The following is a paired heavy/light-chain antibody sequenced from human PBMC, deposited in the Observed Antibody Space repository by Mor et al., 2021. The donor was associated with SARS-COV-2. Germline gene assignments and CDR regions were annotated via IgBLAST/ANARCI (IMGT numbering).Light chain of an antibody. CDR2: GKN. CDR1: SLRTHY. CDR3: NSRDSSGNHGV. V-gene: IGLV3-19*01. J-gene: IGLJ2*01. Sequence: SSELTQDPAVSVALGQTVTITCQGDSLRTHYASWYQQRPGQAPVLVIYGKNNRPSGIPDRFSGSTSGTTASLTIAGAQAEDEADYHCNSRDSSGNHGVFGGGTKLTVL.
Heavy chain of an antibody. CDR3: ARGKRATAVVSVYYYYYMDV. Sequence: QVQLQESGPGLVKPSGTLSLTCAVSSGSISSNYWWSWVRQTPGKGLEWIGEIYHSGGTNYKLSLKSRVTISIDKSKNQFSLKLRSLTAGDTAVYYCARGKRATAVVSVYYYYYMDVWGKGTTVTVSS. V-gene: IGHV4-4*02. D-gene: IGHD5-18*01. CDR1: SGSISSNYW. J-gene: IGHJ6*03. CDR2: IYHSGGT.